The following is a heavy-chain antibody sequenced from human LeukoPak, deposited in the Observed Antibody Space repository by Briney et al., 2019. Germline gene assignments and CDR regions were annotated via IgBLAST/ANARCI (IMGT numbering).Heavy chain of an antibody. CDR3: ARTRDGPFAY. V-gene: IGHV3-48*03. D-gene: IGHD5-24*01. J-gene: IGHJ4*02. Sequence: PGGSLRLCCAASGFTFSSYEMNWVRQAPGKGLEWLSHISNSGSSIQYADSVKGRFTISRDNAKNSLYLQMNSLRVEDTAVYYCARTRDGPFAYWGQGTLVTVSS. CDR1: GFTFSSYE. CDR2: ISNSGSSI.